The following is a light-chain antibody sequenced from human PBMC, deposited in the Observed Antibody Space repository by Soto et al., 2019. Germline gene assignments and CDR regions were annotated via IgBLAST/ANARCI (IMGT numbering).Light chain of an antibody. J-gene: IGKJ4*01. CDR3: QQYDTLPLT. Sequence: IQMTQSPSSLSAYVGDRVTITFQASQHINHYLIWYQQKPGMVPKVLIYDTSKLETGVPSRFSGSGSGTQFTFTISTLQPEDIATYYCQQYDTLPLTFGGGTKV. CDR1: QHINHY. V-gene: IGKV1-33*01. CDR2: DTS.